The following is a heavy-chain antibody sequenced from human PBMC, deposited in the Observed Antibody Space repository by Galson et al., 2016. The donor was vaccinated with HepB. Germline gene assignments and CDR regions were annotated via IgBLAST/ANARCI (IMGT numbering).Heavy chain of an antibody. CDR3: ARQAAYDDFWCCSYYFDY. CDR2: SPYSGNT. CDR1: GASISSYL. Sequence: LSPSSTVSGASISSYLWCWLRPPGGRVLVWIAYSPYSGNTNYAASVRGRVTISVDTSKNQFSLKLSSLTAADTAVYYCARQAAYDDFWCCSYYFDYWGQGTLVTVSS. J-gene: IGHJ4*02. D-gene: IGHD3-3*01. V-gene: IGHV4-59*08.